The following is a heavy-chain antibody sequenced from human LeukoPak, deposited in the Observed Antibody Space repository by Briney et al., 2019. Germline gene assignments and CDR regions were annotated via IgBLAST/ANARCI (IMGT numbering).Heavy chain of an antibody. CDR1: GGTFSSYA. Sequence: SVNVSCKASGGTFSSYAISWVRQAPGQGLEWMGGIIPIFGTANYAQKFQGRVTITADESTSTAYMELSSLRSEDTAVYYCAKGSKKYWYFDLWGRGTLVTVSS. CDR3: AKGSKKYWYFDL. J-gene: IGHJ2*01. V-gene: IGHV1-69*13. D-gene: IGHD2-2*01. CDR2: IIPIFGTA.